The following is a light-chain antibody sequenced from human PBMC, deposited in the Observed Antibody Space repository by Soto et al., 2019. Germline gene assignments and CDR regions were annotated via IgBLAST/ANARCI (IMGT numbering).Light chain of an antibody. CDR3: QQYNSYSRT. CDR2: KAS. J-gene: IGKJ1*01. V-gene: IGKV1-5*03. CDR1: QSINTW. Sequence: DIQMTQSPSTLSGSVGERVTIPCRASQSINTWLAWYQQKPGKAPKLLIYKASSLESGVPSRFSGSGSGTEFTLTISSLQPDDFATYYCQQYNSYSRTFGQGTKVDIK.